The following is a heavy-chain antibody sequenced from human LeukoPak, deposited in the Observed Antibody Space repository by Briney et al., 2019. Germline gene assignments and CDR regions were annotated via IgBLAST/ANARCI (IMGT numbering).Heavy chain of an antibody. J-gene: IGHJ4*02. D-gene: IGHD2-21*02. Sequence: GGSLRPSCAASAFTVSGNYMSWVRQAPGKGLEWVSAIYSAGNTYYADSVKGRFTISRDNSKNTLYLQMNSLRAEDTAVYYCARVRGDYYFDYWGQGTLVTVSS. CDR2: IYSAGNT. V-gene: IGHV3-66*01. CDR1: AFTVSGNY. CDR3: ARVRGDYYFDY.